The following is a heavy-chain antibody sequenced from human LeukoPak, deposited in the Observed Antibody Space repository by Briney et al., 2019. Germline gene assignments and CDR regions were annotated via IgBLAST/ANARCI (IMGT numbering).Heavy chain of an antibody. CDR1: GFTFSSFP. Sequence: GGSLRLSCAASGFTFSSFPMSWVRQSPGKGLEWVSSVSGSGTITYYEDSVKGRFTISRDNSKSTLYLQMNSLRADDTGVYYCAKDRDGSARYFTSFDYWGQGTLVAVSA. V-gene: IGHV3-23*01. CDR2: VSGSGTIT. CDR3: AKDRDGSARYFTSFDY. D-gene: IGHD3-10*01. J-gene: IGHJ4*02.